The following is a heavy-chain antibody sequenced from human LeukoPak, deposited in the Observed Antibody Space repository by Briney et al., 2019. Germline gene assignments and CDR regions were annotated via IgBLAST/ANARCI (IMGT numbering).Heavy chain of an antibody. J-gene: IGHJ6*03. Sequence: GGSLRLSCAASGFTFSSYAMSWVRQAPGKGLEWVSYISSSGSTIYYADSVKGRFTISRDNAKNSLYLQMNSLRAEDTAVYYCAREQLVGWYYYYMDVWGKGTTVTVSS. CDR1: GFTFSSYA. CDR3: AREQLVGWYYYYMDV. D-gene: IGHD6-6*01. V-gene: IGHV3-48*04. CDR2: ISSSGSTI.